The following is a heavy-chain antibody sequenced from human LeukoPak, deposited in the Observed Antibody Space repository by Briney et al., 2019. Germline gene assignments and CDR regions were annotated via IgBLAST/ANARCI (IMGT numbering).Heavy chain of an antibody. V-gene: IGHV1-69*04. CDR2: IIPILGIA. CDR3: ARGDGKYCSGGSCYLMNAFDI. Sequence: ASVKVSCKASGYSFVFFGVSWVRQAPGQGLEWMGRIIPILGIANYAQKFQGRVTITADKSTSTAYMELSSLRSEDTAVYYCARGDGKYCSGGSCYLMNAFDIWGQGTMVTVSS. J-gene: IGHJ3*02. CDR1: GYSFVFFG. D-gene: IGHD2-15*01.